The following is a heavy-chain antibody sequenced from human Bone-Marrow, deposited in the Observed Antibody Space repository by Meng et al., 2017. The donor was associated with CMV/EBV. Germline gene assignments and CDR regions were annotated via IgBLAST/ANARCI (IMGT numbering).Heavy chain of an antibody. CDR2: INPNSGGT. CDR3: ARDPYYYQSSGYRVDV. J-gene: IGHJ6*02. D-gene: IGHD3-22*01. Sequence: ASVKVSCKASGYTFTSYGISWVRQAPGQGLEWMGWINPNSGGTNYAQKFQGRVTMTRDTSISTAYMELSRLRSDDTAVYYCARDPYYYQSSGYRVDVWGQGTTVTVSS. V-gene: IGHV1-2*02. CDR1: GYTFTSYG.